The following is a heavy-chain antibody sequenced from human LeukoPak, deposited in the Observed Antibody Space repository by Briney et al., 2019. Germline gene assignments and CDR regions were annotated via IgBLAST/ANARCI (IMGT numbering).Heavy chain of an antibody. D-gene: IGHD4-23*01. CDR2: ISSGSTYT. V-gene: IGHV3-11*05. J-gene: IGHJ4*02. CDR3: ARGDYGGDYFHY. Sequence: GGSLRLSCEVSGFTFSDHYMSWIRQAPGKRLEWVSYISSGSTYTNYADSVEGRFTISRDNAKNSLYLQMNSLRAEDTAVYYCARGDYGGDYFHYWGQGTLVTVSS. CDR1: GFTFSDHY.